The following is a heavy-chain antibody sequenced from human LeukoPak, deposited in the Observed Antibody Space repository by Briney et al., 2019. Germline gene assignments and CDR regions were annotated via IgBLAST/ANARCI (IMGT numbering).Heavy chain of an antibody. D-gene: IGHD1-1*01. CDR3: ARLGELERLDY. CDR2: INPNSGGT. Sequence: EASVKVSCKDSGYTFTGSYTQWVPQAPGQGLEWMGWINPNSGGTNYAQKVQGRVTMTRDTSISAAYMELSRLRSDDTAVYYCARLGELERLDYWGQGTLVTVSS. CDR1: GYTFTGSY. V-gene: IGHV1-2*02. J-gene: IGHJ4*02.